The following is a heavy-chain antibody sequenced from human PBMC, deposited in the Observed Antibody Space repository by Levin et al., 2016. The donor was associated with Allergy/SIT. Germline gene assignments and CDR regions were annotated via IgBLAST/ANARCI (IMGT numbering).Heavy chain of an antibody. Sequence: SVKVSCKASGGTFSSYAISWVRQAPGQGLEWMGGIIPIFGTANYAQKFQGRVTITADESTSTAYMELSSLRSEDTAVYYCARGSGFLEWLKESGGYYFDYWGQGTLVTVSS. CDR2: IIPIFGTA. CDR1: GGTFSSYA. J-gene: IGHJ4*02. V-gene: IGHV1-69*13. D-gene: IGHD3-3*01. CDR3: ARGSGFLEWLKESGGYYFDY.